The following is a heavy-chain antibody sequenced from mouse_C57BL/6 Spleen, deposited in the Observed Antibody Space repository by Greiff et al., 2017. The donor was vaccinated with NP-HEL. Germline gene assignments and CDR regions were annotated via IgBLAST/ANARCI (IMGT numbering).Heavy chain of an antibody. J-gene: IGHJ4*01. CDR1: GFTFSDYG. CDR2: ISSGSITS. D-gene: IGHD2-13*01. CDR3: ARRVIRQGAMDY. Sequence: EVMLVASGGGLVKPGGSLQLSCAASGFTFSDYGMHWVRQAPEKGLEWVAYISSGSITSYYADTVQGRFTISRDNAKNTLFLQMTSLRSEDTAMYYCARRVIRQGAMDYWGQGTSVTVSS. V-gene: IGHV5-17*01.